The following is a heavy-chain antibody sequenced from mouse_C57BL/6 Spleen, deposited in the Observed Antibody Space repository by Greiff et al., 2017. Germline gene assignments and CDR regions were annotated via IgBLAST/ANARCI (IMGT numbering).Heavy chain of an antibody. J-gene: IGHJ1*03. CDR3: ARDPIYYYGSSYGYFDV. V-gene: IGHV3-6*01. Sequence: EVQLQQSGPGLVKPSQSLSLTCSVTGYSITSGYYWNWIRQFPGNKLEWMGYISYDGSNNYNPSLKNRISITRDTSKNQFFLKLNSVTTEDTATYYCARDPIYYYGSSYGYFDVWGTGTTVTVSS. CDR1: GYSITSGYY. CDR2: ISYDGSN. D-gene: IGHD1-1*01.